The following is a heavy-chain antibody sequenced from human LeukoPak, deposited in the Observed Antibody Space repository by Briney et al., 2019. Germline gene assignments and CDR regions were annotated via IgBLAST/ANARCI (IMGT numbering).Heavy chain of an antibody. CDR1: GDSVSRSDSC. D-gene: IGHD3-22*01. V-gene: IGHV4-39*01. J-gene: IGHJ1*01. CDR2: IYYSGRT. Sequence: SETLSLTCSVSGDSVSRSDSCWDCIRQPPGKGLEWIGTIYYSGRTYYSPSIKSRVTMSVDPSNNQFSLDLRSVTAADTAVYYCARRRYYDGSGYLGWGQGTLLSVSS. CDR3: ARRRYYDGSGYLG.